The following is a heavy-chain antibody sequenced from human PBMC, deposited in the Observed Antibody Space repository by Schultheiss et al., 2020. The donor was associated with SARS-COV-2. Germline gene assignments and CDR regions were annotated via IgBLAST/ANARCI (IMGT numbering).Heavy chain of an antibody. D-gene: IGHD1-26*01. J-gene: IGHJ1*01. V-gene: IGHV4-34*01. CDR1: GGSFSGYY. Sequence: SQTLSLTCAVYGGSFSGYYWSWIRQPPGKGLEWIGEINHSGSTNYNPSLKSRVTISVDTSKNQFSLQLDSVTAADTAVYYCARGPVVGYSGTYLGYFQHWGKAPLVTVSS. CDR2: INHSGST. CDR3: ARGPVVGYSGTYLGYFQH.